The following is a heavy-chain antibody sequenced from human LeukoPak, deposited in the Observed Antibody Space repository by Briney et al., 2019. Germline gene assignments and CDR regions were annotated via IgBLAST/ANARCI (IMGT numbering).Heavy chain of an antibody. V-gene: IGHV3-30*01. CDR3: ARDSYYDSSGYPSRRYYYYMDV. D-gene: IGHD3-22*01. CDR1: GFTFSSYA. CDR2: ISYDGSNK. J-gene: IGHJ6*03. Sequence: GGSLRLSCAASGFTFSSYAMHWVRQAPGKGLEWVAVISYDGSNKYYADSVKGRFTISRDNSKNTLYLQMNSLRAEDTAVYYCARDSYYDSSGYPSRRYYYYMDVWGKGTTVTVSS.